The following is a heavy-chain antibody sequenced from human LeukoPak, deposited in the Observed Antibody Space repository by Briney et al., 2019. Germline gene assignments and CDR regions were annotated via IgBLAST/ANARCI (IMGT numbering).Heavy chain of an antibody. D-gene: IGHD3-9*01. CDR1: GGSISSGGYS. V-gene: IGHV4-30-2*01. Sequence: QTLSLTCAVSGGSISSGGYSWSWIRQPPGKGLEWIVYIYHSGSTYYNPSLKSRVTISVDRSKNQFSLKLSSVTAADTAVYYCARGLATGYYLLFDYWGQGTLVTVSS. J-gene: IGHJ4*02. CDR3: ARGLATGYYLLFDY. CDR2: IYHSGST.